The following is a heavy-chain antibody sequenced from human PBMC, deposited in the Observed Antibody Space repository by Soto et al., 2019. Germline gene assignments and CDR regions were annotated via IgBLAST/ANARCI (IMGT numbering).Heavy chain of an antibody. CDR3: ARTGYDFWSGYYLYYYYGMDV. CDR2: SYHSGSS. J-gene: IGHJ6*02. Sequence: ASETLSLTCTVSGGSINSAGHSWGWVRQSPGKGLEWIGYSYHSGSSYYNPSLQSRVTISVDRSKAQFYLTLTSVTAADTAVYYCARTGYDFWSGYYLYYYYGMDVWGQGTTVTVSS. D-gene: IGHD3-3*01. CDR1: GGSINSAGHS. V-gene: IGHV4-30-2*06.